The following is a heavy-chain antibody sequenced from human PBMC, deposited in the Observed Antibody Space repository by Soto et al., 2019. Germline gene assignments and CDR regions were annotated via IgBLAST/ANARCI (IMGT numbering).Heavy chain of an antibody. D-gene: IGHD3-10*02. J-gene: IGHJ4*02. CDR3: ARSVFH. CDR2: IYYSGST. CDR1: GGSISSGGYY. Sequence: QVQLQESGPGLVKPSQTLSLTCTVSGGSISSGGYYWSWIRQHPGKGLEWIGHIYYSGSTYYNPSMESPVTISVDTSRKPFSLKLSSVTAADTAVSYCARSVFHWGQGTLVTVSS. V-gene: IGHV4-31*01.